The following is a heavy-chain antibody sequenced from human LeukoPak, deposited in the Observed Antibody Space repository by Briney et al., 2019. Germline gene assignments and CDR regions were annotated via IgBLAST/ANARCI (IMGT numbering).Heavy chain of an antibody. Sequence: SGPTLVNPTQTLTLTCTSSGFSFSTSGMAVAWIRQPPGEAPEWLALIYSNDDTRYSPSLKSRLTITKDTSKNQVVLTMTNMDPVDTATYYCAPRRYDNSRAWFDPWGQGTLVTVSS. CDR3: APRRYDNSRAWFDP. J-gene: IGHJ5*02. D-gene: IGHD3-22*01. CDR2: IYSNDDT. CDR1: GFSFSTSGMA. V-gene: IGHV2-5*01.